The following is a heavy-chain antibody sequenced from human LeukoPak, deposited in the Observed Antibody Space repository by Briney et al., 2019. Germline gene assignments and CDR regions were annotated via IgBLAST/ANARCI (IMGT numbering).Heavy chain of an antibody. D-gene: IGHD6-13*01. V-gene: IGHV3-21*01. CDR3: ARSIAAAADDY. CDR2: ISSSSSYI. J-gene: IGHJ4*02. Sequence: GGSLRLSCAASGFTSSSFSMNWVRQAPGKGLEWVSSISSSSSYIYYADSVKGRFTISRDNAKNSLYLQMNSLRAEDTAEYYCARSIAAAADDYWGQGTLVTVSS. CDR1: GFTSSSFS.